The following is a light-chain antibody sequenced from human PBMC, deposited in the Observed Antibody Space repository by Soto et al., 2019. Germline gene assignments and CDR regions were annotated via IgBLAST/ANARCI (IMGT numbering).Light chain of an antibody. CDR3: QQLSNLPPLT. V-gene: IGKV3-11*01. CDR2: DAS. Sequence: EIGLTQSPATLSLSPRERATLSCRASQSVRSYLAWYQQKPGQAPRLLIYDASNRATGIPARFSGSGSGTDFTLTISSLEPEDFAVYYCQQLSNLPPLTFGGGTKVDIK. CDR1: QSVRSY. J-gene: IGKJ4*01.